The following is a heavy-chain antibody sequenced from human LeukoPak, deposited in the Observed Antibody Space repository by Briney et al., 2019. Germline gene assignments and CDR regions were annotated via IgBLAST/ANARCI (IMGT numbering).Heavy chain of an antibody. CDR3: AKDSPFDY. Sequence: GGSLRLSCAASGFTFSSYGMHWVRQAPGKGLEWVAVISYDGSNKYYAGSVKGRFTISRDNSKNTLYLQMNSLRAEDTAVYYCAKDSPFDYWGQGTLATVSS. CDR1: GFTFSSYG. CDR2: ISYDGSNK. V-gene: IGHV3-30*18. J-gene: IGHJ4*02.